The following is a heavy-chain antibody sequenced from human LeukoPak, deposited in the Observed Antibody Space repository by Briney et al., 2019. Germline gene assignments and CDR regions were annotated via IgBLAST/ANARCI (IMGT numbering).Heavy chain of an antibody. CDR1: GGSISSSSYY. J-gene: IGHJ5*02. CDR3: ARTNDYSNSLNWFDP. CDR2: IYYSGST. Sequence: SETLSLTCTVSGGSISSSSYYWGWIRQPPGKGLEWIGTIYYSGSTYYNPSLKSRVTISVDTSKNQFSLKLSSVTAADTAVYYCARTNDYSNSLNWFDPWGQGTLVTVSS. V-gene: IGHV4-39*07. D-gene: IGHD4-11*01.